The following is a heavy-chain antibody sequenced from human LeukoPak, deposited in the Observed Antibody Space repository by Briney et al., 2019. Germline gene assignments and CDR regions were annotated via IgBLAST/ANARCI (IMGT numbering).Heavy chain of an antibody. V-gene: IGHV4-34*01. J-gene: IGHJ4*02. CDR2: INHSGST. CDR1: GGSFNGYY. CDR3: ARGYSGYDPFDY. Sequence: PSETLSLSCVVYGGSFNGYYWSWIRQPPGKGLEWIGEINHSGSTNYNPSLKSRVTISVDTSKNQFSLKLSSVTAADAAVYYCARGYSGYDPFDYWGQGTLVTVSS. D-gene: IGHD5-12*01.